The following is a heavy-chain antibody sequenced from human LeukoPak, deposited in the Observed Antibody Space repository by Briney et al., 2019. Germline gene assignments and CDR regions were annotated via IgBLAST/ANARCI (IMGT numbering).Heavy chain of an antibody. J-gene: IGHJ4*02. CDR3: AREYCGGDCYSYYFDY. Sequence: SETLSLTRTVSGASISSYYWSWIRQPPGKGLEWIGNIYYSGSTNYNPSLKSRVTISVETSKRQFSLRLSSVTAADTAVYYCAREYCGGDCYSYYFDYWGQGTLVTVSS. CDR2: IYYSGST. V-gene: IGHV4-59*01. D-gene: IGHD2-21*02. CDR1: GASISSYY.